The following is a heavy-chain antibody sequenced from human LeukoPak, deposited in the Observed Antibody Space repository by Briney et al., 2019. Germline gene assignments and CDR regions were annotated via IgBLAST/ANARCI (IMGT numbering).Heavy chain of an antibody. Sequence: SGTLSLTCTVSGGSISGYYWSWIRQPPGKGLEWIGYIYYSGSTNYNPSLKSRVTISVDTSKNQFSLKLSSVTAADTAVYYCARDGSSAYYYYYMDVWGKGTTVTVSS. D-gene: IGHD6-6*01. J-gene: IGHJ6*03. CDR1: GGSISGYY. CDR2: IYYSGST. CDR3: ARDGSSAYYYYYMDV. V-gene: IGHV4-59*01.